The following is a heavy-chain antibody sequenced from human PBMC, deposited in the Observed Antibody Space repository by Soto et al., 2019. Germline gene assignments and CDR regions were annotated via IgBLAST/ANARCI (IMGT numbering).Heavy chain of an antibody. J-gene: IGHJ3*02. D-gene: IGHD3-16*01. CDR2: ISHDGNSE. CDR3: ARDRGRMMKSYGFDI. Sequence: QVQLVQSGGGVVQPGGSLRLSCAASRFAFTPHGIHWVRQAPGKGLEWVSFISHDGNSEYYADSVKGRFTISRDNSKNTLYLQMNSLISEDTAMYYCARDRGRMMKSYGFDIWGQGTMVTVSS. V-gene: IGHV3-30*03. CDR1: RFAFTPHG.